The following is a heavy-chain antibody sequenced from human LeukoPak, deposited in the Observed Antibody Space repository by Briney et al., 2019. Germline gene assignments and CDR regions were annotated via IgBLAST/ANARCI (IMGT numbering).Heavy chain of an antibody. CDR2: IDSDGSTT. CDR1: GFTFSSNW. Sequence: GGSLRLSCAASGFTFSSNWMHWVRQAPGKGLVWVSRIDSDGSTTNLADSVKGRFTISRDNSKNTLYLQMNNLRAEDTAVYHCVAIVSARPRWGQGTLVTVSS. D-gene: IGHD6-6*01. J-gene: IGHJ4*02. CDR3: VAIVSARPR. V-gene: IGHV3-74*01.